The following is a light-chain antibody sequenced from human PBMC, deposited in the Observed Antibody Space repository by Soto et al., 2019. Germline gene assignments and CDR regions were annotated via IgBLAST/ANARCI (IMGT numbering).Light chain of an antibody. Sequence: DIQMTQSLSSLSTSVGDRVTITCRASQAISIYLAWYQQKPGKVPKLLIYAASTLQSGVPSRFSGSGSGTDFTLTISSLQPEDVATYYCQKYSGAPPAFGQGTKVEI. CDR1: QAISIY. V-gene: IGKV1-27*01. CDR3: QKYSGAPPA. J-gene: IGKJ1*01. CDR2: AAS.